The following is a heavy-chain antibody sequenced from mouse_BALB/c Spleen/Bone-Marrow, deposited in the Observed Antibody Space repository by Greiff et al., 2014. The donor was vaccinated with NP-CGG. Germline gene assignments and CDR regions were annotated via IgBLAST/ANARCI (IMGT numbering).Heavy chain of an antibody. CDR3: ARPLLRRDALDY. J-gene: IGHJ4*01. V-gene: IGHV1S135*01. CDR2: IDPYSGGT. CDR1: GYSFTGYN. Sequence: EVQLQQSGPELEQPGASVRISCKASGYSFTGYNINWVRQSNGKSLEWIGYIDPYSGGTSYYQRFKDRATLTVDKSSSTAYMQLKSLTAEDSAVYYCARPLLRRDALDYGGQGTSVTVSS. D-gene: IGHD2-12*01.